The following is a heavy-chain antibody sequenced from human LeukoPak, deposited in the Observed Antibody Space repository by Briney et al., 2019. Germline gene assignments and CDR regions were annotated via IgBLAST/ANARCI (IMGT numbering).Heavy chain of an antibody. CDR1: GGSISSYY. D-gene: IGHD3-10*01. Sequence: SETLSLTCTVSGGSISSYYWSWIRQPPGKGLEWIGYIYYSGSTNYNPSLKSRVTISVDTSKNQFSLKLSSVTAADTAVYYCARATVWFGEGAFDIWGQGTMVTVSS. CDR2: IYYSGST. CDR3: ARATVWFGEGAFDI. J-gene: IGHJ3*02. V-gene: IGHV4-59*01.